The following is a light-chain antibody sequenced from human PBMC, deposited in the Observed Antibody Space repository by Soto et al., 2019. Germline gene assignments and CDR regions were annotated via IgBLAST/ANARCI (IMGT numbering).Light chain of an antibody. V-gene: IGKV1-33*01. J-gene: IGKJ5*01. CDR3: QQYNNWPFIT. Sequence: DIQMTQSPSSLSASIGDRVTITCQASQNITNNLSWYQQKPGKAPNLLIYHASKLAKGVTSRFSGSGSGTEFTLTISSLQSEDFAVYYCQQYNNWPFITFGQGTRLEIK. CDR1: QNITNN. CDR2: HAS.